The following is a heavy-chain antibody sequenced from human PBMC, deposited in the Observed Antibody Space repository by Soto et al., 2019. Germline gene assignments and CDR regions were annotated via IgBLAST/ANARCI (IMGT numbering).Heavy chain of an antibody. CDR2: IYYSGST. D-gene: IGHD2-15*01. V-gene: IGHV4-30-4*01. CDR1: GGSISSGDYY. J-gene: IGHJ4*02. Sequence: TSETLSLTCTVSGGSISSGDYYWSWIRQPPGKGLEWIGYIYYSGSTYYNPSLKSRVTISVDTSKNQFSLKLSSVTAADTAVYYCARRVVVAASLDYWGQGTLVTVSS. CDR3: ARRVVVAASLDY.